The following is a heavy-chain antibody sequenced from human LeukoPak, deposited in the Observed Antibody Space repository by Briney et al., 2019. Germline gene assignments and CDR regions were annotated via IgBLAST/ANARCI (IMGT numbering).Heavy chain of an antibody. CDR2: ISKDGSDK. CDR1: GFTFSSYG. J-gene: IGHJ4*02. V-gene: IGHV3-30*03. CDR3: ARDYWWNYDY. D-gene: IGHD1-7*01. Sequence: GGSLRLSCAASGFTFSSYGMNWVRQAPGKGLEWVAVISKDGSDKYYPGSVRGRFTISRDNSKNTIYLQMDSLRAEDTAIYYCARDYWWNYDYWGQGTLVTVSS.